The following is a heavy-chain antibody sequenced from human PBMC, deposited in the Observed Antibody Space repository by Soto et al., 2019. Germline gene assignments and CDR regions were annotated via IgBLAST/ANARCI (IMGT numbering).Heavy chain of an antibody. Sequence: SVKVSCKASGGTFSSYAISWVRQAPGQGLEWMGGIIPIFGTANYAQKFQGRVTITADKSTSTAYMELSSLRSEDTAVYYCARSLRFLEWSPSGSYYYYGMDVWGQGTTVTVSS. V-gene: IGHV1-69*06. CDR3: ARSLRFLEWSPSGSYYYYGMDV. J-gene: IGHJ6*02. D-gene: IGHD3-3*01. CDR1: GGTFSSYA. CDR2: IIPIFGTA.